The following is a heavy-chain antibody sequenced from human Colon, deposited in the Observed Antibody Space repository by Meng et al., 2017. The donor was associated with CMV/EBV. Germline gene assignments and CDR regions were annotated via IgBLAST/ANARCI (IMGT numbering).Heavy chain of an antibody. CDR2: IIPIFGTA. CDR3: ARERITMVRGVIVTGMDV. D-gene: IGHD3-10*01. Sequence: SVKVSCKASGGTFSSYAISWVRQAPGQGLEWMGGIIPIFGTANYAQKFQGRVTITTDESTSTAYMGLSSLRSEDTAVYYCARERITMVRGVIVTGMDVWGQGTTVTVSS. J-gene: IGHJ6*02. V-gene: IGHV1-69*05. CDR1: GGTFSSYA.